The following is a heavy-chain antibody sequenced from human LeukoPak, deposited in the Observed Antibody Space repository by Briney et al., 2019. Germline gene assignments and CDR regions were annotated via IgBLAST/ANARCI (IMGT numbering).Heavy chain of an antibody. CDR2: IYPNGNT. J-gene: IGHJ4*02. D-gene: IGHD5-18*01. CDR1: GFTVSSNY. CDR3: ARRGHGYGSPFDY. Sequence: GGSLRLSCAASGFTVSSNYMNWVRQAPGKGLEWVSMIYPNGNTFYTDSVKGRFTISRDNSKNTLDLQMDSLRAEDTAVYYCARRGHGYGSPFDYWGQGTLVTVSS. V-gene: IGHV3-66*04.